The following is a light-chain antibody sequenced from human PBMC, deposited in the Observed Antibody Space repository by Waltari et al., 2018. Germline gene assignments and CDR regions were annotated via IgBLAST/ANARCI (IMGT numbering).Light chain of an antibody. Sequence: DIQLTQSPSTLSASVGDRVIITCRASQSINKWLAWYQQRPGHPPRLLISAASSLHSCVPSRFSGSGSETHFTRTINDLQPDDFATYYCQHYYSSTFGPGT. CDR3: QHYYSST. V-gene: IGKV1-5*01. CDR2: AAS. J-gene: IGKJ1*01. CDR1: QSINKW.